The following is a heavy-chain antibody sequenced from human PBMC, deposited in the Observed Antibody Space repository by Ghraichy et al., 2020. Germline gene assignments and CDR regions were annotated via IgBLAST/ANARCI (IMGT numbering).Heavy chain of an antibody. D-gene: IGHD3-22*01. CDR3: ARSVYDTSGYYYRD. CDR2: IYYSGST. V-gene: IGHV4-61*01. Sequence: SETLSLTCTVSGGSVSSGSYYWSWIRQPPGKGLEWIGYIYYSGSTNYNPSFKSRVTISVDTSKNQFSLKLSSVTAADTAVYYCARSVYDTSGYYYRDWGQGTLVTVSS. J-gene: IGHJ4*02. CDR1: GGSVSSGSYY.